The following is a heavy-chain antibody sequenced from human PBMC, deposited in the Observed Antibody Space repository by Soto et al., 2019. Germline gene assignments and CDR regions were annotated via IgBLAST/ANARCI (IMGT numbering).Heavy chain of an antibody. Sequence: SVKVSCKASGGTFSIYAISCVLQAPGQGLEWMGGIIPIFGTANYAQKFQGRVTITADESTSTAYLHMNSLKIDDTAIYYCSRWVGALDYWGQGTQVTVSS. V-gene: IGHV1-69*13. J-gene: IGHJ4*02. CDR2: IIPIFGTA. CDR1: GGTFSIYA. CDR3: SRWVGALDY. D-gene: IGHD1-26*01.